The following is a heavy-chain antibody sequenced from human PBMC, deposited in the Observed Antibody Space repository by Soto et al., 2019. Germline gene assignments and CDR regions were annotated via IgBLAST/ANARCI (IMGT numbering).Heavy chain of an antibody. J-gene: IGHJ6*02. Sequence: QVQLVESGGDVVQPGRSLRLSCAASGFTFSSYAMHWVRQAPGKGLEWVAVISYGGSNKYYADSVKGRFTNSRDNSKNTLYLQMNSLRAEVTAVYYCAGEARPGMQLWWGMDVWGQGTTVTVSS. CDR2: ISYGGSNK. V-gene: IGHV3-30-3*01. CDR3: AGEARPGMQLWWGMDV. CDR1: GFTFSSYA. D-gene: IGHD5-18*01.